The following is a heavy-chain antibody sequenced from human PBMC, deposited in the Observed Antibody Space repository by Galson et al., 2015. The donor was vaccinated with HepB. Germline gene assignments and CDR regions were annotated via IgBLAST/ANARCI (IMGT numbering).Heavy chain of an antibody. V-gene: IGHV1-18*01. CDR2: ISAYNQNR. J-gene: IGHJ6*01. D-gene: IGHD2-2*01. CDR3: GRVDRFCSSFGCYEDL. Sequence: SVKVSCKASGYKFTSFGVSWMREAPGQGLEWVGWISAYNQNRNYAQKLQDRVTMTTDSSTDTAYMELRDLRSDDTAVYYCGRVDRFCSSFGCYEDLWGRGTTVIVSS. CDR1: GYKFTSFG.